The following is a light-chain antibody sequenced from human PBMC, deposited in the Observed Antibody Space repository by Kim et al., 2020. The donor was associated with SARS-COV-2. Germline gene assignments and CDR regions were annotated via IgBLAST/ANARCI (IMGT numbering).Light chain of an antibody. CDR2: EDY. Sequence: NFMLTQPHSVSESPGKTVTISCTRTSGSIGSNYVQWYQQRPGSAPSTVIYEDYERPSGVPDRFSAFIDSSSNSASLTTSGLTTEDEADYYCQSYDTNNHNWVFGGGTQLTVL. J-gene: IGLJ3*02. V-gene: IGLV6-57*04. CDR3: QSYDTNNHNWV. CDR1: SGSIGSNY.